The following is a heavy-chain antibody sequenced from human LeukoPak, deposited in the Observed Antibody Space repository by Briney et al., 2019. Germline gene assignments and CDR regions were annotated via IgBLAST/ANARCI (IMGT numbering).Heavy chain of an antibody. D-gene: IGHD3-3*01. Sequence: PGGSLRLSCAASGFTFSSYAMGWVRQAPGKGLEWVSAISGSGGSTYYADSVKGRFTISRDNSKNTLYLQMNSLRAEDTAVYYCASLPYYDFWSGYYNFDYWGQGTLVTVSS. CDR2: ISGSGGST. CDR3: ASLPYYDFWSGYYNFDY. CDR1: GFTFSSYA. J-gene: IGHJ4*02. V-gene: IGHV3-23*01.